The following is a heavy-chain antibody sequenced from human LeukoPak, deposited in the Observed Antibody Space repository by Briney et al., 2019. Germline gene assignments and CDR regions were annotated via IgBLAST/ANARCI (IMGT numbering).Heavy chain of an antibody. J-gene: IGHJ5*02. V-gene: IGHV4-38-2*02. CDR1: GYSISSGYY. CDR2: IYHSGST. CDR3: ASISGSLSGDWFDP. D-gene: IGHD1-26*01. Sequence: PSETLSLTCTVSGYSISSGYYWGWIRQPPGKGLEWIGSIYHSGSTYYNPSLKSRVTISVDTSKNQFSLKLSSVTAADTAVYYCASISGSLSGDWFDPWGQGTLVTVSS.